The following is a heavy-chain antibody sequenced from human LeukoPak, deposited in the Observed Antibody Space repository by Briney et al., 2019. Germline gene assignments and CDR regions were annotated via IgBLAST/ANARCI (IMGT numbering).Heavy chain of an antibody. Sequence: GGSLRLSCAASGFTFSSYSMNWVRQAPGKGLEWVSSISSSSSYIYYADSVKRRFTISRDKAKNSLYLQMNSLRAEDTAVYYCARDGGYYYFDYWGQGTLVTVSS. CDR1: GFTFSSYS. V-gene: IGHV3-21*01. CDR2: ISSSSSYI. D-gene: IGHD3-22*01. J-gene: IGHJ4*02. CDR3: ARDGGYYYFDY.